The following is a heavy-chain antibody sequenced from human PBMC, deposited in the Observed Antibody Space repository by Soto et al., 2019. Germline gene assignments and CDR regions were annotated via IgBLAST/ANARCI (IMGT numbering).Heavy chain of an antibody. CDR3: AAEGRARDYGSGSYPATYYYYYYMDV. CDR1: GYTFTSYG. Sequence: ASVKVSCKASGYTFTSYGISWVRQAPGQGLEWMGWISAYNGNTNYAQKPQGRVTMTTDTSTSPAYMELRSRRSDDTAVYYSAAEGRARDYGSGSYPATYYYYYYMDVWGKGTTVTVSS. D-gene: IGHD3-10*01. J-gene: IGHJ6*03. CDR2: ISAYNGNT. V-gene: IGHV1-18*01.